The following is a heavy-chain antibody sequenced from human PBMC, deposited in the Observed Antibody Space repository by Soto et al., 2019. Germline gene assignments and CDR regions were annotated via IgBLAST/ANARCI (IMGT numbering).Heavy chain of an antibody. CDR1: GFTFSSYS. Sequence: PGGSLRLSCAASGFTFSSYSMNWVRQAPGKGLEWVSSISSSSSYIYYADSVKGRFTISRDNAKNSLYLQMNSLRAEDTAVYYCARDPAEYYDFWSGYPDLGGMDVWGQGTTVTV. D-gene: IGHD3-3*01. V-gene: IGHV3-21*01. CDR2: ISSSSSYI. CDR3: ARDPAEYYDFWSGYPDLGGMDV. J-gene: IGHJ6*02.